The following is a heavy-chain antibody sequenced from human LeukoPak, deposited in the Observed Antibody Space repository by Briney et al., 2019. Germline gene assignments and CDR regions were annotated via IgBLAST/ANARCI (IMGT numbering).Heavy chain of an antibody. V-gene: IGHV3-21*01. Sequence: GGSLRLSCAASEFSFSSYNMNWVRQAPGKGLEWVSFISGSSSYIYYADSVKGRFTISRDNAENSLYLQMNSLRAEDTAVYYCARGEYGSGRYHIDYWGQGTLVTVSS. CDR1: EFSFSSYN. D-gene: IGHD3-10*01. CDR2: ISGSSSYI. J-gene: IGHJ4*02. CDR3: ARGEYGSGRYHIDY.